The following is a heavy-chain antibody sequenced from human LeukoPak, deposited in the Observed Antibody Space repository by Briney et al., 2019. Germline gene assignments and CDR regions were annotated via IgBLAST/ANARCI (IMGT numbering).Heavy chain of an antibody. CDR1: GFTFSSYA. Sequence: PGGSLRLSCAASGFTFSSYAMHWVRQAPGKGLEWVAVISYDGSNKYYADSVKGRFTISRDNSKNTLYLQMNSLRAEDTAVYYCARDPSYYDFWSGYYGMDVWGQGTTVTVSS. CDR2: ISYDGSNK. D-gene: IGHD3-3*01. CDR3: ARDPSYYDFWSGYYGMDV. J-gene: IGHJ6*02. V-gene: IGHV3-30-3*01.